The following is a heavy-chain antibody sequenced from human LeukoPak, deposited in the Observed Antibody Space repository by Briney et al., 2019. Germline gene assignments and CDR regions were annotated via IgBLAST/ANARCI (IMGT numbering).Heavy chain of an antibody. D-gene: IGHD6-6*01. Sequence: SETLSLTCTVSGYSISSGYYWGWIRQPPGKGLEWIGSIYHSGSTYYNPSLKSRVTISVDTSKNQFSLKLSSVTAADTAVYYCARGKSGYSSSSEDWFDPWGQGILVTVSS. J-gene: IGHJ5*02. CDR1: GYSISSGYY. V-gene: IGHV4-38-2*02. CDR2: IYHSGST. CDR3: ARGKSGYSSSSEDWFDP.